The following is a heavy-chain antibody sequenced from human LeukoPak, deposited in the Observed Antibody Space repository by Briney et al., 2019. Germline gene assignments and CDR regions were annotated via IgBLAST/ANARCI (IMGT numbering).Heavy chain of an antibody. CDR2: ISGSGGTT. CDR1: GFTFSSYA. D-gene: IGHD2-21*01. V-gene: IGHV3-23*01. CDR3: AKGPLTRGLLRNYFDY. J-gene: IGHJ4*02. Sequence: GGSLRLSCAASGFTFSSYAMSWVRQAPGKGLEWVSVISGSGGTTYYADSVKGRFTISRDNSKNTLYLQMISLRAEDTAVYYCAKGPLTRGLLRNYFDYWGQGALVTVSS.